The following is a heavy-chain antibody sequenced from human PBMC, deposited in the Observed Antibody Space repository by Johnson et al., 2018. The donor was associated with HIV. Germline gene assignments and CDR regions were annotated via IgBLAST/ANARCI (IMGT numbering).Heavy chain of an antibody. CDR2: ISYDGSNK. Sequence: VQLVESGGGVVQPGRSLRLSCAASGFTFSSYAMHWVHQAPGKGLEWVAVISYDGSNKYYADSVKGRFHISRENSKNTMYLHMNSLGAEDTAVYYCARDCTGGVCSYAFDIWGQGTMVTVSS. V-gene: IGHV3-30*04. CDR1: GFTFSSYA. D-gene: IGHD2-8*02. CDR3: ARDCTGGVCSYAFDI. J-gene: IGHJ3*02.